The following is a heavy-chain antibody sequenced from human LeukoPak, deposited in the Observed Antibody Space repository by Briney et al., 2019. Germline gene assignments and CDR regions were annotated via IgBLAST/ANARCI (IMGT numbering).Heavy chain of an antibody. CDR2: IRGSGDST. V-gene: IGHV3-23*01. Sequence: GGSLRLSCAASGFSFSNTGMNWVRQAPGRGREWVSTIRGSGDSTYYADSVKGRFTSSRDNTKNTLYLQMNSLRAEDTAVYYCAKGAYNADWGQGTLVTVSS. D-gene: IGHD1-14*01. CDR1: GFSFSNTG. J-gene: IGHJ4*02. CDR3: AKGAYNAD.